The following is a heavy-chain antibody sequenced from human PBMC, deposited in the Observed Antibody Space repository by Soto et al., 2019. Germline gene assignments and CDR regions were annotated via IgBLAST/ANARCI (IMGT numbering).Heavy chain of an antibody. CDR2: FDPEDGQT. D-gene: IGHD3-22*01. V-gene: IGHV1-24*01. CDR3: ATASYYDSSGYSGWRSNWFDP. CDR1: GYTLTELS. J-gene: IGHJ5*02. Sequence: ASVKVSCKVSGYTLTELSMHWVRQAPGKGLEWMGGFDPEDGQTIYAQKFQGRVTMTEDTSTDTAYMEQSSLRSEDTAVYYCATASYYDSSGYSGWRSNWFDPWGQGTLVTVSS.